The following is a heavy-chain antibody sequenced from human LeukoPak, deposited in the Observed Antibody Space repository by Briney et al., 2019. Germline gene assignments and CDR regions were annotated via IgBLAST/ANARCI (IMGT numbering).Heavy chain of an antibody. J-gene: IGHJ4*02. D-gene: IGHD3-9*01. V-gene: IGHV3-30-3*01. Sequence: GRSLRLSCAASGFTFSSYVMHWVRQAPGKGLEWVAVISYDGSNKYYADSVKGRFTISRDNSKNTLYLQMNSLRAEDTALYYRERTAYEILTACDPKTFDYWGQGALVTVSS. CDR2: ISYDGSNK. CDR3: ERTAYEILTACDPKTFDY. CDR1: GFTFSSYV.